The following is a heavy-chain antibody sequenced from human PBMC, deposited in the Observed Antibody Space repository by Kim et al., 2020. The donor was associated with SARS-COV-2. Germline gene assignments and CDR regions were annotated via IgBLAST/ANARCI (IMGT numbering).Heavy chain of an antibody. Sequence: TYSNPSLKSRVTISVDTSKNQFSLKLSSVTAADTAVYYCARGTTVTFFDYWGQGTLVTVSS. J-gene: IGHJ4*02. CDR3: ARGTTVTFFDY. V-gene: IGHV4-30-2*05. CDR2: T. D-gene: IGHD4-17*01.